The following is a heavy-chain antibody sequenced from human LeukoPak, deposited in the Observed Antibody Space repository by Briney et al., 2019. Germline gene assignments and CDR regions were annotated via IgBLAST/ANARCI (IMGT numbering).Heavy chain of an antibody. Sequence: GGSLRLSCAASGFSFSGYAMYWVRQAPGKGLEWVASISGTGTITYYTDSVNGRFIVSRDNFENILYLQMNNLRDGDTAVYYCANGNVAVLVGTKFDSWGQGILATVAS. J-gene: IGHJ4*02. D-gene: IGHD2-8*01. CDR2: ISGTGTIT. CDR3: ANGNVAVLVGTKFDS. CDR1: GFSFSGYA. V-gene: IGHV3-23*01.